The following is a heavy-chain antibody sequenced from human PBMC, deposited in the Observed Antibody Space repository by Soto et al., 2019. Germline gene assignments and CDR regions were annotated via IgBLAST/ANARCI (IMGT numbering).Heavy chain of an antibody. CDR3: AKEKKYGSGSRLYGWDV. Sequence: QVQLVESGGGVAQPGRSLGLSCAASGFSFSTYGMHWVRQAPGKGLEWVAAIANDGGNKYYGDSMKGRFTISRDNSKNTLYLQMNSLRGEATAGYFCAKEKKYGSGSRLYGWDVWGQGTTVTVSS. CDR2: IANDGGNK. V-gene: IGHV3-30*18. D-gene: IGHD3-10*01. CDR1: GFSFSTYG. J-gene: IGHJ6*01.